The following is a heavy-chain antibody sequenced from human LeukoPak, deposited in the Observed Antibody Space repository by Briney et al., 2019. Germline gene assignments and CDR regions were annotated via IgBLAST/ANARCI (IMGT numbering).Heavy chain of an antibody. J-gene: IGHJ6*03. D-gene: IGHD3-10*01. CDR1: GYSISSGYS. CDR2: IYYSGST. V-gene: IGHV4-61*01. CDR3: ARVEEGYGSGRRENYYYYYMDV. Sequence: TETLSLTCTVSGYSISSGYSWDWIRQPPGKGLEWIGYIYYSGSTNYNPSLKSRVTISVDTSKNQLSLKMSSVTAADTAVYYCARVEEGYGSGRRENYYYYYMDVWGKGTTVTISS.